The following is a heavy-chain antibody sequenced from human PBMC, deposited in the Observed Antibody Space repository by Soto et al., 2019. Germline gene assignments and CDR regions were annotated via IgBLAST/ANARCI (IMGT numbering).Heavy chain of an antibody. CDR2: ISYSGST. CDR3: ARGTSWQLPFDY. CDR1: SDSISSYY. Sequence: PWETLSLTCTVSSDSISSYYWSWIRQPPGKRLEWIGYISYSGSTDYNPSLKSRVTISGDTSKNQFSLKVSSVTAADTAVYYCARGTSWQLPFDYWGQGTLVTVSS. V-gene: IGHV4-59*01. J-gene: IGHJ4*02. D-gene: IGHD6-13*01.